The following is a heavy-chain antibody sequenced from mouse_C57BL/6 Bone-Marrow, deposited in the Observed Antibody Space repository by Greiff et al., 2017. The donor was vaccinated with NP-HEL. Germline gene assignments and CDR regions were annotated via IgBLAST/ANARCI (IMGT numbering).Heavy chain of an antibody. Sequence: QVQLQRSGAELARPGASVKLSCKASGYTFTSYGISWVKQRTGQGLEWIGEIYPRSGNTYYNEKFKGKATLTADKSSSTAYMELRSLTSEDSAVYFCARKGDYGRAFDYWGQGTTLTVSS. CDR2: IYPRSGNT. CDR1: GYTFTSYG. CDR3: ARKGDYGRAFDY. D-gene: IGHD1-1*01. V-gene: IGHV1-81*01. J-gene: IGHJ2*01.